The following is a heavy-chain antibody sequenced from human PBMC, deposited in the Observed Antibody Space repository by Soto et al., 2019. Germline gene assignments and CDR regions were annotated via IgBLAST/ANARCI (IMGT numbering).Heavy chain of an antibody. CDR2: IYRTGST. V-gene: IGHV4-4*02. J-gene: IGHJ4*02. CDR1: GGSFTSNNW. D-gene: IGHD1-7*01. Sequence: SETLSLTCAVSGGSFTSNNWWTWVRQPPGQGLAWIGEIYRTGSTNYNPSLKSRVTISLDKSENQFSLKVTSLTAADTAVYYCASRDPGTSVDYWGQGTLVTVSS. CDR3: ASRDPGTSVDY.